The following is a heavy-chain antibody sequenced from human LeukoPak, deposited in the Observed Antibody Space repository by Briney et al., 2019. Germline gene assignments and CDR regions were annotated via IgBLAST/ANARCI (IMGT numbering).Heavy chain of an antibody. CDR2: INHSGST. D-gene: IGHD3-10*02. CDR3: AREIVDYIWVTKHYYYYMDV. CDR1: GGSFSGYY. J-gene: IGHJ6*03. Sequence: SETLSLTCAVYGGSFSGYYWSWIRQPPGKGLEWIGEINHSGSTNYNPSLKSRVTISVDTSKNQFSLKLSSVTAADTAVYYCAREIVDYIWVTKHYYYYMDVWGKGTTVTVSS. V-gene: IGHV4-34*01.